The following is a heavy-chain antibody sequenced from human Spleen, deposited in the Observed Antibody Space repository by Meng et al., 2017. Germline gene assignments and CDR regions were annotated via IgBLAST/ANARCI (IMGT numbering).Heavy chain of an antibody. J-gene: IGHJ4*02. D-gene: IGHD5-12*01. CDR3: ASSWLRPYFDY. Sequence: VPLQQSGPGLVKPSGTWPLPCDVSGGSISSSHWWSWVRQPPGKGLEGIGEIYHSGSANYNPSLKSRVTISIDTSKNQFSLKLSSVTAADTAVYYCASSWLRPYFDYWGQGTLVTVSS. V-gene: IGHV4-4*02. CDR1: GGSISSSHW. CDR2: IYHSGSA.